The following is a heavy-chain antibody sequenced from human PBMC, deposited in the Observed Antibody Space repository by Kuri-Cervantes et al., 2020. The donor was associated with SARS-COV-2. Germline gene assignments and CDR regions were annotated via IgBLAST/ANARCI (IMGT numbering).Heavy chain of an antibody. CDR3: ARIGADGDY. D-gene: IGHD5-24*01. V-gene: IGHV4-34*01. Sequence: SETLSLTCAVYGGSFSGYYWSWIRQPPGKGLEWIGEINHSGSTNYNPSPKSRVTISVDTSKNLLYLKLSSVTAADTAVYYCARIGADGDYWGQGTLVTVSS. CDR1: GGSFSGYY. J-gene: IGHJ4*02. CDR2: INHSGST.